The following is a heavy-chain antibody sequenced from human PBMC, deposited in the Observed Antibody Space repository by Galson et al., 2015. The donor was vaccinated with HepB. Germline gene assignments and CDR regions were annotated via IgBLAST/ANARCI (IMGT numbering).Heavy chain of an antibody. D-gene: IGHD4-17*01. CDR1: GYTFTSYY. CDR2: INPSGGST. CDR3: ARATVTSRPSGWYFDL. V-gene: IGHV1-46*03. J-gene: IGHJ2*01. Sequence: SVKVSCKASGYTFTSYYMHWVRQAPGQGLEWMGIINPSGGSTSYAQKFQGRVTMTRDTSTSTVYMELSSLRSEDTAVYYCARATVTSRPSGWYFDLWGRGTLVTVSS.